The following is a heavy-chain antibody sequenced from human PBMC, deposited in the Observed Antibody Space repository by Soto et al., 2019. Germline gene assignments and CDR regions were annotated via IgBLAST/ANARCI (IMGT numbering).Heavy chain of an antibody. V-gene: IGHV4-59*12. CDR3: ARGQVGCSSTSCYIPYYYYGMDV. Sequence: SETLSLTCTVSGGSISSYYWSWIRQPPGKGLEWIGYIYYSGNTNYNPSLKSRVTISVDTSKNQFSLKLSSVTAADTAVYYCARGQVGCSSTSCYIPYYYYGMDVWGQGTTVTVSS. CDR2: IYYSGNT. J-gene: IGHJ6*02. D-gene: IGHD2-2*02. CDR1: GGSISSYY.